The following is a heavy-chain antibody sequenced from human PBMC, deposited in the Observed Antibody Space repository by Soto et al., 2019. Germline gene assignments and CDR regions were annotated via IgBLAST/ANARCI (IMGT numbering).Heavy chain of an antibody. J-gene: IGHJ4*02. Sequence: GASVKVSCKASGYTFTGYYMHWVRQAPGQGLEWMGIINPSGGSTSYAQKFQGRVTMTRDTSTSTVYMELSSLRSEDTAVYYCARDPTYCISTSCPVYFDYWGQGTLVTVSS. CDR1: GYTFTGYY. CDR3: ARDPTYCISTSCPVYFDY. CDR2: INPSGGST. V-gene: IGHV1-46*01. D-gene: IGHD2-2*01.